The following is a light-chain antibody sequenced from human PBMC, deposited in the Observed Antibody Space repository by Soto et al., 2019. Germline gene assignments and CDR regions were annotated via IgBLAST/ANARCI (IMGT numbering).Light chain of an antibody. CDR2: DAS. Sequence: EIVLTQSPATLSLFPGERATLSCRASQSVTSYLAWYQQKPGQAPRLLIYDASNRATGIPARFSGSGSGTDFTLTISSLEPEDFAVYYCQQRSNWPLTFGGGTKVEI. V-gene: IGKV3-11*01. J-gene: IGKJ4*01. CDR3: QQRSNWPLT. CDR1: QSVTSY.